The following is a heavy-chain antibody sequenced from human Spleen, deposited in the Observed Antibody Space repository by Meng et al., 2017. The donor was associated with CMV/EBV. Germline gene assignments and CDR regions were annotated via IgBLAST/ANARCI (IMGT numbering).Heavy chain of an antibody. Sequence: SSYWMHCVRQAPGNGLVWVSRINSDGISTSYADSVKGRFTISRDNAKNTLYLQMNSLRAEDTAVYYCARDQHYYDSSGYYGNWFDPWGQGTLVTVSS. V-gene: IGHV3-74*01. CDR2: INSDGIST. CDR3: ARDQHYYDSSGYYGNWFDP. D-gene: IGHD3-22*01. J-gene: IGHJ5*02. CDR1: SSYW.